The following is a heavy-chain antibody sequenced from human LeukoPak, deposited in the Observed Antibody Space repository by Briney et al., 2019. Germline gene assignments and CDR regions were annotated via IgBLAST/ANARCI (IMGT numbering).Heavy chain of an antibody. D-gene: IGHD3-10*01. Sequence: SETLSLTCAVYGGSFSGYSWTWIRQPPGKGLEWIGDITHTGTTNYNASLTSRLTMSVDTSQNQLSLKLNSVTAADTGVYYCARLYATVIRGSWFDPWGQETLVTVSS. CDR2: ITHTGTT. J-gene: IGHJ5*02. V-gene: IGHV4-34*01. CDR3: ARLYATVIRGSWFDP. CDR1: GGSFSGYS.